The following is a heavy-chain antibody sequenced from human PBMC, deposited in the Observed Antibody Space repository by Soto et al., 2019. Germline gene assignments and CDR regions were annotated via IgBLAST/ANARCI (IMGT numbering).Heavy chain of an antibody. CDR3: ARVVPTTPAIAARLFNWFDP. J-gene: IGHJ5*02. Sequence: ASVKVSCKASGYTFTSYGISWVRQAPGQGLEWMGWISAYNGNTNYAQKLQGRVTMTTDTSTSTAYMELRSLRSDDTAVYYCARVVPTTPAIAARLFNWFDPWGQGTLVTVSS. V-gene: IGHV1-18*04. CDR2: ISAYNGNT. D-gene: IGHD6-6*01. CDR1: GYTFTSYG.